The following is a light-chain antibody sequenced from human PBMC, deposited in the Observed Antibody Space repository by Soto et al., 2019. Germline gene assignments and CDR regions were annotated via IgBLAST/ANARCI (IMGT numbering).Light chain of an antibody. CDR2: YDS. Sequence: SYELTQPPSVSVAPGNTARISCGGNNIGSKSVHWYQQKPGQAPVLVIYYDSDRPSGIPERFSGSNSGNTATLTISRVEAGDEADYSCQVWDSRSDHVVFGGGTQLTVL. J-gene: IGLJ2*01. V-gene: IGLV3-21*04. CDR1: NIGSKS. CDR3: QVWDSRSDHVV.